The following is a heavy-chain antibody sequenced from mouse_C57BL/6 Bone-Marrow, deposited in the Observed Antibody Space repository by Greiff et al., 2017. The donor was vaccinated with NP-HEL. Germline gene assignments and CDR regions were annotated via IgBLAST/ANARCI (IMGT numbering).Heavy chain of an antibody. J-gene: IGHJ1*03. CDR2: IHPNSGST. V-gene: IGHV1-64*01. CDR1: GYTFTSYW. CDR3: ARPYYGNYGYFDV. D-gene: IGHD2-10*01. Sequence: VQLQQPGAELVKPGASVKLSCKASGYTFTSYWMHWVKQRPGQGLEWIGMIHPNSGSTNYNEKFKSKATLTVDKSSSTAYMQLSSLTSEDSAVYYCARPYYGNYGYFDVWGTGTTVTVSS.